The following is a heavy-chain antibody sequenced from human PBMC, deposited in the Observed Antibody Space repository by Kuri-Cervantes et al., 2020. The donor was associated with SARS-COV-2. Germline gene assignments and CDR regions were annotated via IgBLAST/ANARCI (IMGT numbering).Heavy chain of an antibody. V-gene: IGHV3-30-3*01. D-gene: IGHD3-10*01. CDR2: ISYDGSNK. J-gene: IGHJ3*02. Sequence: GGSLRLSCAASGFTFSSYAMHWVRQAPGKGLEWVAVISYDGSNKYYADSVKGRFTISRDNSKNTLYLQMNSLRAEDTAVYYCARERTGDAFDIWGQGTMVTVSS. CDR3: ARERTGDAFDI. CDR1: GFTFSSYA.